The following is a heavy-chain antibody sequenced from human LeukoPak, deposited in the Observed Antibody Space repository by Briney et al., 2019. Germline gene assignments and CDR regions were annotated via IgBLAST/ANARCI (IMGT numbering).Heavy chain of an antibody. Sequence: GGSLRLSCAASGFTFSTYWMTWVRQAPGKGLEWVANIKQDGSEKYYVDSVKGRFTISRDNAKNSLCLQMNSLRAEDTAVYYCARGSIAAPYYYYFMDVWGKGTTVTVSS. J-gene: IGHJ6*03. CDR2: IKQDGSEK. CDR3: ARGSIAAPYYYYFMDV. D-gene: IGHD6-6*01. CDR1: GFTFSTYW. V-gene: IGHV3-7*04.